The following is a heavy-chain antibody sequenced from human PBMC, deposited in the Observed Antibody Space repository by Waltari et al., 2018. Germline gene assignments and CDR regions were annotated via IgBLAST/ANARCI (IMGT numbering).Heavy chain of an antibody. CDR2: IYYSGST. Sequence: QLQLPESGPGLVKPSETLSLPCTVSGGSVSSSSYSWGWLRQPPGKGLEWLGSIYYSGSTYYNPSLKSRVTISVDTSKNQFSLKLSSVTAADTAVYYCARDSGGYYYYYMDVWGKGTTVTISS. J-gene: IGHJ6*03. CDR1: GGSVSSSSYS. V-gene: IGHV4-39*07. CDR3: ARDSGGYYYYYMDV. D-gene: IGHD3-16*01.